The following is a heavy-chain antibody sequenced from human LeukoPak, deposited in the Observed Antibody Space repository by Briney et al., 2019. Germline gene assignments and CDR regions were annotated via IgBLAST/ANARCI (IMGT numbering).Heavy chain of an antibody. CDR2: IYTSGST. Sequence: PSETLSLTCTVSGGSISSYYWSWIRQPAGKGLEWIGRIYTSGSTNYNPSLKSRVTVSVDTSKNQFSLKLSSVTAADTAVYYCARDYYDFWSGYLGQFDYWGQGTLVTVSS. J-gene: IGHJ4*02. D-gene: IGHD3-3*01. V-gene: IGHV4-4*07. CDR1: GGSISSYY. CDR3: ARDYYDFWSGYLGQFDY.